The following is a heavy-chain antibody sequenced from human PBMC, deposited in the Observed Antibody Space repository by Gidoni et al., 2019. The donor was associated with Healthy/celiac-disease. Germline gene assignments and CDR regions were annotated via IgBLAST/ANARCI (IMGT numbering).Heavy chain of an antibody. CDR2: ISSSSSYI. CDR1: GLTFSSYS. CDR3: ARDSEFTIFGVDSKRFDY. J-gene: IGHJ4*02. V-gene: IGHV3-21*01. D-gene: IGHD3-3*01. Sequence: EVQLVESGGGLVKPGGSLRLSCAASGLTFSSYSMNWVRQAPGKGLEWVSSISSSSSYIYYADSVKGRFTISRDNAKNSLYLQMNSLRAEDTAVYYCARDSEFTIFGVDSKRFDYWGQGTLVTVSS.